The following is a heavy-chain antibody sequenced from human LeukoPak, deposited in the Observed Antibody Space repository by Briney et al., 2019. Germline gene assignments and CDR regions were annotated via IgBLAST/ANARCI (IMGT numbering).Heavy chain of an antibody. CDR2: IYSGGST. J-gene: IGHJ6*03. CDR3: ASTTRGGTYYYYMDV. Sequence: GGSLRLSCAASGFTFSSYWMHWVRQAPGTGLEWVSVIYSGGSTYYAAYVKGQFAVSRDNSKNTLYLQMNSLSAEDTAVYYCASTTRGGTYYYYMDVWGKGTTVTISS. V-gene: IGHV3-53*01. CDR1: GFTFSSYW. D-gene: IGHD1-1*01.